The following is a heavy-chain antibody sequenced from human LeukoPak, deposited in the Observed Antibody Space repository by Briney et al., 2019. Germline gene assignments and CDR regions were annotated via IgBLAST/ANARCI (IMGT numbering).Heavy chain of an antibody. CDR2: IYYSGST. V-gene: IGHV4-59*01. J-gene: IGHJ3*02. CDR3: ARSNNAYDYVLDAFDI. CDR1: AASISGFY. Sequence: SETLSLTCTVSAASISGFYWSWIRQPPGKGLEWIGYIYYSGSTNYNPSLKSRVTISVDTSKNQFSLKLSSVTAADTAVYYCARSNNAYDYVLDAFDIWGQGTMVTVSS. D-gene: IGHD3-16*01.